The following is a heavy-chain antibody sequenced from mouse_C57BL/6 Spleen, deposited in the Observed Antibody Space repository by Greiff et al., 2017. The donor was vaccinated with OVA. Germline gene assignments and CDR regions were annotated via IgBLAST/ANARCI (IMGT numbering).Heavy chain of an antibody. CDR3: ARWDGNYFDY. Sequence: EVKLVESGGGLVQPGGSLKLSCAASGFTFSDYYMYWVRQTPEKRLEWVAYISNGGGSTYYPDTVKGRFTISRDNAKNTLYLQMSRLKSEDTAMYYCARWDGNYFDYWGQGTTLTVSS. D-gene: IGHD2-1*01. CDR1: GFTFSDYY. J-gene: IGHJ2*01. CDR2: ISNGGGST. V-gene: IGHV5-12*01.